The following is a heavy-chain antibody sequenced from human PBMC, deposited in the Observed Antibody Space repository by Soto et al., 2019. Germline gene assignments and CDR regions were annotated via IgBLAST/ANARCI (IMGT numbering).Heavy chain of an antibody. V-gene: IGHV3-7*05. CDR2: IKQGGSEK. CDR1: GFTFNTYW. D-gene: IGHD2-21*02. CDR3: ARVGWGRYFDL. Sequence: EVQLVGSGGGLVQPGGSLRLSCAASGFTFNTYWMKWVRQAPGKGLEWVAGIKQGGSEKYYLDSVRGRFTISRDNARNSLYLLMNTPRAEDTAMYTCARVGWGRYFDLWGRGTLVTVSS. J-gene: IGHJ2*01.